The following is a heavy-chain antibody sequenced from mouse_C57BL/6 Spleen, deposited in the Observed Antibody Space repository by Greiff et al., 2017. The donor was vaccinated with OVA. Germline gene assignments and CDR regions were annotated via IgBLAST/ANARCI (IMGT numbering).Heavy chain of an antibody. CDR1: GFSLTSYG. D-gene: IGHD2-4*01. J-gene: IGHJ4*01. Sequence: VQLVESGPGLVQPSQSLSITCTVSGFSLTSYGVHWVRQSPGKGLEWLGVIWSGGSTDNNAAFISRLSISKDNSKSQVFFKMNSLQADDTAIYYCASHYDYDGAMDYWGQGTSVTVSS. CDR3: ASHYDYDGAMDY. V-gene: IGHV2-2*01. CDR2: IWSGGST.